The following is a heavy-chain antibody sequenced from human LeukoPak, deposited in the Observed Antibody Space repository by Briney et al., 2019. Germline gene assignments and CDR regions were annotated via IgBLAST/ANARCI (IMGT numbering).Heavy chain of an antibody. CDR3: ARDRSGYANDAFDF. V-gene: IGHV3-30-3*01. Sequence: HSGGSLRLSCAASGFTLSDYAMHWVRQAPGKGLEWVAVLSYGGTNKYYADSVKGRFTISRDNSKNTMFLQMNSLRAEDTAVYHCARDRSGYANDAFDFWGQGTMVTVSS. J-gene: IGHJ3*01. CDR2: LSYGGTNK. D-gene: IGHD3-3*01. CDR1: GFTLSDYA.